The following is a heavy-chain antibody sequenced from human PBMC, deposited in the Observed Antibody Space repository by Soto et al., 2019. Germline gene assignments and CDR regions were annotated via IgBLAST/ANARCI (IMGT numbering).Heavy chain of an antibody. Sequence: GASVNVSCAASGFTFSSYAMSWVRQAPGKGLEWVSAISGSGGSTYYADSVKGRFTISRDNSKNTLYLQMNSLRAEDTAVYYCAKRYSSGWYVFDYWGQGTLVTVSS. D-gene: IGHD6-19*01. CDR3: AKRYSSGWYVFDY. V-gene: IGHV3-23*01. J-gene: IGHJ4*02. CDR1: GFTFSSYA. CDR2: ISGSGGST.